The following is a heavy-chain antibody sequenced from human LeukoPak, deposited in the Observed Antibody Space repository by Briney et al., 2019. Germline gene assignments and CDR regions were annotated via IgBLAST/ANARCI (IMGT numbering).Heavy chain of an antibody. D-gene: IGHD2-2*01. J-gene: IGHJ4*02. CDR3: AILGYSSSVFDC. CDR2: ISKDGTGT. V-gene: IGHV3-30-3*01. Sequence: GRSLRLSCAASGFTFSNYAIHWVRQAPGKGLEWAALISKDGTGTYYPDSAKGRFTISRDNSKNTLYLQMNSLRTEDTAMYYCAILGYSSSVFDCWGQGTLVTVSS. CDR1: GFTFSNYA.